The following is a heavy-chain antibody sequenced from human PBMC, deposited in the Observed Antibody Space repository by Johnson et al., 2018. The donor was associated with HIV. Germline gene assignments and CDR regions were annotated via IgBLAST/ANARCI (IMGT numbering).Heavy chain of an antibody. V-gene: IGHV3-30*04. Sequence: QVQLVESGGGVVQPGRSLRLSCAASGFTFSSYAMHWVRQAPGKGLEWVAGILYDGRNIYYADSVKGRFTISRDNAKNSLYLQMNSLRAEDTAVYYCARGGLGYQNIHDPFDIWGQGTMVTVSS. J-gene: IGHJ3*02. CDR3: ARGGLGYQNIHDPFDI. CDR2: ILYDGRNI. CDR1: GFTFSSYA. D-gene: IGHD2-2*01.